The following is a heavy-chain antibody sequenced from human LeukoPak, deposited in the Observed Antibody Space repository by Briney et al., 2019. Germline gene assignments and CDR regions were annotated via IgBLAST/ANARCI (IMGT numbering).Heavy chain of an antibody. Sequence: ASVKVSCKTSGYTLTDYYMHWVRQAPGQGLEWMGWINPNSGGTTYAQKFQGRVTMTSDTSISTAYMELSRLRSDNTAVYYCARDLYGGTSATFDYWGQGTLVTVSS. J-gene: IGHJ4*02. D-gene: IGHD4-23*01. V-gene: IGHV1-2*02. CDR2: INPNSGGT. CDR1: GYTLTDYY. CDR3: ARDLYGGTSATFDY.